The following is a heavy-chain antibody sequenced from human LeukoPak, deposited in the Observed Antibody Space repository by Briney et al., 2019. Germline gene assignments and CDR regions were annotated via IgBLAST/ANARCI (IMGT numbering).Heavy chain of an antibody. V-gene: IGHV1-18*01. J-gene: IGHJ6*03. CDR1: GYTFTSYG. Sequence: ASVKVSCKASGYTFTSYGISWVRQAPGQGLEWMGWISAYNGNINYAQKLQGRVTMTTDTSTSTAYMELRSLRSDDTAVYYCARDVPMVRGVMGTYYYYYYMDVWGKGTTVTVSS. D-gene: IGHD3-10*01. CDR2: ISAYNGNI. CDR3: ARDVPMVRGVMGTYYYYYYMDV.